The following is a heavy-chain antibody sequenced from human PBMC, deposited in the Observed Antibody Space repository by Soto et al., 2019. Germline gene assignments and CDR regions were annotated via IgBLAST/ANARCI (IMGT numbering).Heavy chain of an antibody. CDR3: ARGIEVYCCVSTRSLGISFDI. CDR2: MNPNSGNT. D-gene: IGHD2-15*01. CDR1: GYTFTSYD. V-gene: IGHV1-8*01. J-gene: IGHJ3*02. Sequence: ASVKVSCKASGYTFTSYDINWVRQATGQGLEWMGWMNPNSGNTGYAQKFQGRVTMTRNTSISTAYMELSSLRSEDTAVYYCARGIEVYCCVSTRSLGISFDIWGQGTMVTVSS.